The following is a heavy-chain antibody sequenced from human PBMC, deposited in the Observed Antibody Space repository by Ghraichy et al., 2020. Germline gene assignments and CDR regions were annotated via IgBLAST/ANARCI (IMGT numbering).Heavy chain of an antibody. CDR1: GFTFSTYW. J-gene: IGHJ4*02. CDR2: IKGEGTER. V-gene: IGHV3-7*03. D-gene: IGHD6-13*01. Sequence: GGSLRLSCEASGFTFSTYWVTWVRQAPGRGLEWLANIKGEGTERYYADSLKGRFTISRDNAKNSLFLQMDSLRAEDTAVYYCARDSRDRPAVGTFDYWGQGTLVTVSS. CDR3: ARDSRDRPAVGTFDY.